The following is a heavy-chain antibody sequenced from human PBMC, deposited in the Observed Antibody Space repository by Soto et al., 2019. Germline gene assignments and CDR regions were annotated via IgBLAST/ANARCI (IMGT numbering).Heavy chain of an antibody. Sequence: HVQLQESGPGPVTPSQTLSLSCTVSGVSITSGSYYWTWVRQSPGKGLEWIGYRYYSGNTYYNPSLNGRATISVDTSNTQFSLNLTSVTAAHTAVYYCARGCYDTSGQTFIGWGPDCWGQGTLVTVSS. CDR2: RYYSGNT. CDR3: ARGCYDTSGQTFIGWGPDC. D-gene: IGHD3-22*01. V-gene: IGHV4-30-4*01. J-gene: IGHJ4*02. CDR1: GVSITSGSYY.